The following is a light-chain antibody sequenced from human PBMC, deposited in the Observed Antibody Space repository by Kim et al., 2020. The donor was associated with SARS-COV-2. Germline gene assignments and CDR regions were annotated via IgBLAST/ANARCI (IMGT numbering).Light chain of an antibody. CDR3: QSYDDNIWV. CDR1: RGSIVGSL. V-gene: IGLV6-57*01. CDR2: EDH. Sequence: GKTVIISCTRSRGSIVGSLVQWFHRRPGSSPTTVIYEDHKRPSGVPDRFSASVDSASTSASLTISGLRAEDEADYYCQSYDDNIWVFGGGTQLTVL. J-gene: IGLJ3*02.